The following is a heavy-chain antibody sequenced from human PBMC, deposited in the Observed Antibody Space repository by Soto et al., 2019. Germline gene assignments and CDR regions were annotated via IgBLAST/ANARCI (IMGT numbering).Heavy chain of an antibody. CDR3: ARNRIQLRFRGYFDY. J-gene: IGHJ4*02. D-gene: IGHD5-18*01. Sequence: SVKVSCKASGGTFSTYAISCVVQSPGRWLEWMGGIIPIFGTANYAQKFQGRVTITADKSTSTDYMELSRLRTEDTAVYYCARNRIQLRFRGYFDYWGQGTLVTVSS. V-gene: IGHV1-69*06. CDR1: GGTFSTYA. CDR2: IIPIFGTA.